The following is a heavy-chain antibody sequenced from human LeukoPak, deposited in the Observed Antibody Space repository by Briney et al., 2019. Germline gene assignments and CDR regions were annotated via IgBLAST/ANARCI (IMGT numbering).Heavy chain of an antibody. CDR3: ATTPIAARQLVVY. V-gene: IGHV4-39*01. CDR1: GGSISSSSYY. D-gene: IGHD6-6*01. J-gene: IGHJ4*02. CDR2: IYYSGST. Sequence: SETLSLTCTVSGGSISSSSYYWGWIRQPPGKGLEWIGSIYYSGSTYYNPSLKSRVTISVDTSKNQFSLKLSSVTAADTAVYYCATTPIAARQLVVYWGQGTLVTVSS.